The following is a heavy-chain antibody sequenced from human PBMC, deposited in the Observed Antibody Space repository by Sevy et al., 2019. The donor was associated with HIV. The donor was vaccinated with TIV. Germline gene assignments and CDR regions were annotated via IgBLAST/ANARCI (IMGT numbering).Heavy chain of an antibody. J-gene: IGHJ4*01. V-gene: IGHV1-46*01. CDR3: VRADPAQHFDS. CDR1: ADTFTNNY. CDR2: VDPSGGNA. Sequence: ASVKVSCKASADTFTNNYIHWVRQAPGQGLEWMGIVDPSGGNASCAQRFQDRVTLTRDTSTSTLYMDLTSLTSEDTAVYYCVRADPAQHFDSWGHGTLVTVSS.